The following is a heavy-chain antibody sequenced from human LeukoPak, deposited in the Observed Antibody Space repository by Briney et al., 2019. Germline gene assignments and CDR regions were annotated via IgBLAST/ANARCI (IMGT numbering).Heavy chain of an antibody. D-gene: IGHD4-17*01. CDR3: ARVLLPYGDYAGGDV. V-gene: IGHV4-39*07. Sequence: SETLSLTCTVSGGSISTSNYYWGWIRQPPGKGLEWIGNIFYSGSTYYSPSLKSRVTISLDTSRNQFSLKLNSVTAADTAVYYCARVLLPYGDYAGGDVWGKGTTVTISS. J-gene: IGHJ6*04. CDR2: IFYSGST. CDR1: GGSISTSNYY.